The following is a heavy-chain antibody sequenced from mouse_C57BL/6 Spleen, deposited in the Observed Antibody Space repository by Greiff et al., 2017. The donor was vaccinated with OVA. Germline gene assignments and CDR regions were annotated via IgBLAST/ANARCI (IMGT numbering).Heavy chain of an antibody. CDR2: IRDGGSYT. CDR1: GFPFSSYA. V-gene: IGHV5-4*01. D-gene: IGHD2-2*01. Sequence: EVHLVESGGGLVKPGGSLKLSCAASGFPFSSYAMSWVRQTPEKRLEWVATIRDGGSYTYYPANVKGRFTISRDNAKNNLYLQMSHLKSEDTAIYYCAREVGLRRGAYSVDYWGQGTTLTVSS. J-gene: IGHJ2*01. CDR3: AREVGLRRGAYSVDY.